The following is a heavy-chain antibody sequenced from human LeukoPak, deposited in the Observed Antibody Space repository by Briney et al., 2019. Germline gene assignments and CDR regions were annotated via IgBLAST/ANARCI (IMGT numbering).Heavy chain of an antibody. J-gene: IGHJ4*02. D-gene: IGHD3-10*01. Sequence: NPSETLSLTCTVSGGSISSYYWSWIRQPPGKGLEWIGHIFYSGSTNYNPSLRSRVTISVDTSKNQFSLKLSSVTAADTAVYYCAVGRGAERLGYWGQGTLVTVSS. CDR2: IFYSGST. V-gene: IGHV4-59*01. CDR3: AVGRGAERLGY. CDR1: GGSISSYY.